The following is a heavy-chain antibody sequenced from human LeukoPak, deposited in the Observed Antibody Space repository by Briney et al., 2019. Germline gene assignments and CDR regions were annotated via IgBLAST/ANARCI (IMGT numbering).Heavy chain of an antibody. Sequence: GGSLRLSCAASGFTFSNYDMHWVRQAPGKGLEWVSAISSSSSYIYHADSIKGRFTISRDNAENSLYLQMNSLRAVDTAVYFCARGEEKATITALDSWGQGTLVTVSS. V-gene: IGHV3-21*01. CDR3: ARGEEKATITALDS. D-gene: IGHD5-24*01. J-gene: IGHJ4*02. CDR1: GFTFSNYD. CDR2: ISSSSSYI.